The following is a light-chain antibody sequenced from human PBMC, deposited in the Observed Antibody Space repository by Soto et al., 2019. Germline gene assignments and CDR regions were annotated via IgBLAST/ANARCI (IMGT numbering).Light chain of an antibody. J-gene: IGLJ2*01. V-gene: IGLV1-40*01. CDR3: QSYDSSLRVV. CDR2: GNS. CDR1: SSNIGAGYD. Sequence: QSVLTQPPSVSGAPGQRVTISCTGSSSNIGAGYDVHWYQQLPGTAPKLLIYGNSNRPSGVPDLFSGSKSGTSASLAITGLQAEDEADYYCQSYDSSLRVVFGGGTKLIVL.